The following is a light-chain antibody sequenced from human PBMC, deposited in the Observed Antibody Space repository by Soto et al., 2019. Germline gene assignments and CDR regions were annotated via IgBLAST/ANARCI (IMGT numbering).Light chain of an antibody. J-gene: IGLJ2*01. Sequence: QAVVTQEPSLTVSPGGTVTLTCGSSTGAVTSGHYPYWFQQKTGQAPRTLIYDTSNKHSWTPARFSGSLLGGKAALTLSGAQPEDEAEYYCLLSYSGARVVFGGGTKVTVL. V-gene: IGLV7-46*01. CDR3: LLSYSGARVV. CDR2: DTS. CDR1: TGAVTSGHY.